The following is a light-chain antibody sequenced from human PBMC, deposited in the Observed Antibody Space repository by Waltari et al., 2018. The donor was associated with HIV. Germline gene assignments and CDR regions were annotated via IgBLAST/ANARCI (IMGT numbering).Light chain of an antibody. CDR3: QQSQSFLYT. V-gene: IGKV1-5*03. CDR1: QSIGYW. CDR2: KAS. J-gene: IGKJ2*01. Sequence: DIQLTQSPSTLSASVGDGVTISCRASQSIGYWLAWYQVKTWSGPKLLIYKASSLEGGVPSRFSGSGSVTEFTLTISCLQPDEFATYYCQQSQSFLYTFGQGTKLEIK.